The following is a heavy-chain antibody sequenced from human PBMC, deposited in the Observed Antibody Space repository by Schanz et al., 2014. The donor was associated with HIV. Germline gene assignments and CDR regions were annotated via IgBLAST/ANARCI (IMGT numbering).Heavy chain of an antibody. CDR2: VIGSGVRT. D-gene: IGHD1-26*01. Sequence: EVQLVESWGGLVKPGRSLRLSCTTSGFTFSDYPVSWLRQAPGRGLEWVSTVIGSGVRTIYADSVKGRFTISRDNSKNTLSLHMNSLRVEDTAVYYCAKAKGSYSATTFYFDFWGQGTLVTVSS. CDR1: GFTFSDYP. J-gene: IGHJ4*02. CDR3: AKAKGSYSATTFYFDF. V-gene: IGHV3-23*04.